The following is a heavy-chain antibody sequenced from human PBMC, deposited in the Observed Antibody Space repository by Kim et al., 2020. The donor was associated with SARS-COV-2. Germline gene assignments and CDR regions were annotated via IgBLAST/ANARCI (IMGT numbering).Heavy chain of an antibody. J-gene: IGHJ4*02. Sequence: GGSLRLSCTTSGFTFTGHAMSWVRQAPGKGLECVSSIDGSDGTTYYVDSVRGRFTISRDDSKNTLYLQMSALRGDDTAVYYCMKGGWGWIWDHWGQGTLVTVSS. D-gene: IGHD2-21*01. CDR1: GFTFTGHA. CDR2: IDGSDGTT. CDR3: MKGGWGWIWDH. V-gene: IGHV3-23*01.